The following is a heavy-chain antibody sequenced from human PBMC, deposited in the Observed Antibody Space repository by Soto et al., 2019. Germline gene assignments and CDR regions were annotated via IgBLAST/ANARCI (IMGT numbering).Heavy chain of an antibody. Sequence: NPSETLSLTCTVSGASIRSTDYYWSWIRQAPGKGLEWVGYVYYTGSTYYNPSLMSRLTISVDTSKNQFSLKLTSVTAADTAVYYCVRTAREGPVATHWFDLWGQGTQVTVSS. CDR2: VYYTGST. J-gene: IGHJ5*02. D-gene: IGHD2-21*02. V-gene: IGHV4-30-4*01. CDR3: VRTAREGPVATHWFDL. CDR1: GASIRSTDYY.